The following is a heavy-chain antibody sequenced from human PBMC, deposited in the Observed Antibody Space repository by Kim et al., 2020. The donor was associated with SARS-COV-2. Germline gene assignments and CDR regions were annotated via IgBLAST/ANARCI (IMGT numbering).Heavy chain of an antibody. CDR3: AQDIVVVVAATTFVY. CDR2: ISGSGGST. J-gene: IGHJ4*02. CDR1: GFTFSSYA. V-gene: IGHV3-23*01. D-gene: IGHD2-15*01. Sequence: GGSLRLSCAASGFTFSSYAMSWVRQAPGKGLEWVSAISGSGGSTYYADSVKGRFTISRDNSKNTMYLQMNSLRAEDTAVYYCAQDIVVVVAATTFVYWGQGTLVTVS.